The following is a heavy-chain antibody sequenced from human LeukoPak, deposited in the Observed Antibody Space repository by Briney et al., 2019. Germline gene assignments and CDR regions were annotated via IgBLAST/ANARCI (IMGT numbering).Heavy chain of an antibody. CDR3: ARAEYCGGDCYYRGDQTAFDY. CDR1: RFTFSDYY. V-gene: IGHV3-11*01. Sequence: PGGALRLSRAASRFTFSDYYISGVRQPPAKGRERVSYINSSGSTIYYANPVKGRLSISRENAKNSLYLQMNSLRAEDKAVYYCARAEYCGGDCYYRGDQTAFDYWGQGTLVTVSS. D-gene: IGHD2-21*02. CDR2: INSSGSTI. J-gene: IGHJ4*02.